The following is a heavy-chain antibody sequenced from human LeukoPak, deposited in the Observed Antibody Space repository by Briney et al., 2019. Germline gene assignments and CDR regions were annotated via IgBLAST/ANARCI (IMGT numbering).Heavy chain of an antibody. CDR1: GYTFTSYD. CDR2: MNPNSGNT. CDR3: ASAGPNYYDSSGYYQNSDY. V-gene: IGHV1-8*01. J-gene: IGHJ4*02. D-gene: IGHD3-22*01. Sequence: ASVKVSCKASGYTFTSYDINWVRQAPGQGLEGMGWMNPNSGNTGYAQKFQGRVTMTRNTSISTAYMELSSLRSEDTPVYYCASAGPNYYDSSGYYQNSDYWGQATLVTVSS.